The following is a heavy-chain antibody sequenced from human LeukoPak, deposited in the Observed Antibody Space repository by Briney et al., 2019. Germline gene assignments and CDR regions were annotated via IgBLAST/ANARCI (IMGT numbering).Heavy chain of an antibody. J-gene: IGHJ5*02. D-gene: IGHD6-25*01. V-gene: IGHV4-39*01. CDR3: GRRGSGLNWFDP. CDR1: GGSISSSNW. CDR2: ISYSGST. Sequence: PSETLSLTCAVSGGSISSSNWWSWVRQPPGKGLEWIGSISYSGSTFYSPSLKSRVTMSVDTSKNQFSLKLSSVTAADTAVYYCGRRGSGLNWFDPWGQGTLVTVSS.